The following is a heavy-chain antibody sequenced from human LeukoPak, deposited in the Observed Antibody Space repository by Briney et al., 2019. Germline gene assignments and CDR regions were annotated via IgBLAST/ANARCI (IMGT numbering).Heavy chain of an antibody. D-gene: IGHD3-9*01. V-gene: IGHV1-69*13. CDR2: IIPIFGTA. CDR3: AGDRYYDILTGYYWVFDY. Sequence: GASVKVSCKASGGTSSSYAISWVRQAPGQGLEWMGGIIPIFGTANYAQKFQGRVTITADESTSTAYMELSSLRSEDTAVYYCAGDRYYDILTGYYWVFDYWGQGTLVTVSS. CDR1: GGTSSSYA. J-gene: IGHJ4*02.